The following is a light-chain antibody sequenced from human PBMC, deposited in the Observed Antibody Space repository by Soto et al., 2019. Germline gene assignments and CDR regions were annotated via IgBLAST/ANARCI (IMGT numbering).Light chain of an antibody. CDR2: GNS. CDR3: QSYDSSLSAINV. Sequence: QSVLTQPPSVSGAPGQRVTISCTGSSSNIGAGYDVHWYQQLPGTAPKLLIYGNSNRPSGVPDRFSGSKSGTSASLAITGFQAEDEADYYCQSYDSSLSAINVSGTGTKGTVL. V-gene: IGLV1-40*01. J-gene: IGLJ1*01. CDR1: SSNIGAGYD.